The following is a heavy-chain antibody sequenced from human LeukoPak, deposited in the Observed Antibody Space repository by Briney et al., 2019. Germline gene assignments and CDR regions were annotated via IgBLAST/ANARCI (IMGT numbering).Heavy chain of an antibody. Sequence: PSETLSLTCAVSGGSFSGYYWSWIRQPPGKGLEWIGEINHSGSTNYNPSLKSRVTISVDTSKNQFSLKLSSVTAADTAVYYCARAVTNAFGIWGQGTMVTVSS. CDR2: INHSGST. CDR1: GGSFSGYY. V-gene: IGHV4-34*01. D-gene: IGHD4-11*01. J-gene: IGHJ3*02. CDR3: ARAVTNAFGI.